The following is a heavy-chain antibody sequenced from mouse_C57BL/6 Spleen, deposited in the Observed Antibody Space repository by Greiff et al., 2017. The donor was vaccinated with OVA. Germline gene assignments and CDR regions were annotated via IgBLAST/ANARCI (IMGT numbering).Heavy chain of an antibody. Sequence: VQLQQSGPELVKPGASVKISCKASGYAFSSSWMNWVKQRPGKGLEWIGRIYPGDGDTNYNGKFKGKATLTADKSSSTAYMQLSSLTSEDSAVYFCASYYSNYGGAMDYWGQGTSVTVSS. D-gene: IGHD2-5*01. V-gene: IGHV1-82*01. CDR3: ASYYSNYGGAMDY. CDR1: GYAFSSSW. J-gene: IGHJ4*01. CDR2: IYPGDGDT.